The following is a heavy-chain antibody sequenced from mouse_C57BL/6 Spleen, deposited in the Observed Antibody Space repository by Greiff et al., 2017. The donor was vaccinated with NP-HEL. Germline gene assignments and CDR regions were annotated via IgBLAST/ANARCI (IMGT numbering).Heavy chain of an antibody. Sequence: VQLKESGAELVRPGASVKLSCTASGFNIKDDYMHWVKQRPEQGLEWIGWIDPENGDTEYASKFQGKATITADTSSNTAYLQLSSLTSEDTAVYYYTTGYGNPAYWGQGTTLTVSS. CDR1: GFNIKDDY. D-gene: IGHD2-1*01. CDR2: IDPENGDT. CDR3: TTGYGNPAY. J-gene: IGHJ2*01. V-gene: IGHV14-4*01.